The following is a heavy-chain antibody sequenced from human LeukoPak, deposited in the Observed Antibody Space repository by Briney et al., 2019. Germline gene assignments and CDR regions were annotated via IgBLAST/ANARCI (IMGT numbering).Heavy chain of an antibody. V-gene: IGHV3-48*01. J-gene: IGHJ4*02. CDR3: AKEGFGYSYGDY. CDR2: ISSSSSTI. D-gene: IGHD5-18*01. CDR1: GFIFSSYS. Sequence: GGSLRLSCAASGFIFSSYSMNWVRQAPGKGLEWVSYISSSSSTIYYADSVKGRFTISRDNSKNTLYLQMNSLRAEDTAVYYCAKEGFGYSYGDYWGQGTLVTVSS.